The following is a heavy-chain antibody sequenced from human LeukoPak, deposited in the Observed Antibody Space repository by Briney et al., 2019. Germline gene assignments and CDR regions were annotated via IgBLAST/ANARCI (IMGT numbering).Heavy chain of an antibody. Sequence: ASVKVSCKASGYTFTSYGISWVRQAPGQGLEWMGWISAYNGNTNYAQKLQGRVTMTTDTSTSTAYMELRSLRSDDTAVYYCAREGYIVVVPAASYCYYYGMDVWGQGTTVTVSS. D-gene: IGHD2-2*01. J-gene: IGHJ6*02. CDR3: AREGYIVVVPAASYCYYYGMDV. CDR2: ISAYNGNT. V-gene: IGHV1-18*01. CDR1: GYTFTSYG.